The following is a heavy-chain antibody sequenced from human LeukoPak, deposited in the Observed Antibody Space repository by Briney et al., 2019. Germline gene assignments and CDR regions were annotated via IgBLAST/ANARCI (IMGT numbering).Heavy chain of an antibody. CDR2: IGISTTYI. CDR3: ARRATTERAYSYGLDY. J-gene: IGHJ4*02. Sequence: GSLRLSCVVSGFTFSSYNFNWVRQAPGKGLEWVSSIGISTTYIYYADSVTGRFTISRDNAKNSLYLQMNSLRAEDTAVYYCARRATTERAYSYGLDYWGQGTLVTVSS. V-gene: IGHV3-21*01. CDR1: GFTFSSYN. D-gene: IGHD5-18*01.